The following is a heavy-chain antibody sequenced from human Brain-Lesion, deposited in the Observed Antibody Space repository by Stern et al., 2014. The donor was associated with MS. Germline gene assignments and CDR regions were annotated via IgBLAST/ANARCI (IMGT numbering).Heavy chain of an antibody. CDR3: ARETGGYTYGDTDFFDY. V-gene: IGHV4-61*02. D-gene: IGHD5-18*01. J-gene: IGHJ4*02. CDR2: IYSSGST. CDR1: GGSISSGSFY. Sequence: VQLVESGPGLVKPSQTLSLTCIVSGGSISSGSFYWNWIRQPAGKGLEWIGRIYSSGSTNYNPYLKSRVTLSGDTSKNQFPLKMISMTAADTAVYYCARETGGYTYGDTDFFDYWGQGALVTVSS.